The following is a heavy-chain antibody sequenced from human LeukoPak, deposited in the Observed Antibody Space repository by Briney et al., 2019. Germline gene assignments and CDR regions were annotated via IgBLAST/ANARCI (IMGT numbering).Heavy chain of an antibody. V-gene: IGHV3-53*01. J-gene: IGHJ4*02. CDR2: IYSGGST. Sequence: PGGSLRLSCAASGFTVSTNYMSWVRQAPGKGLEWVSIIYSGGSTYYADSVKGRFTISRDNSKNTLYLQMNSLRAEDTAVYYCARARAYYYDSSGYPLDYWGQGTLVTVSS. CDR1: GFTVSTNY. CDR3: ARARAYYYDSSGYPLDY. D-gene: IGHD3-22*01.